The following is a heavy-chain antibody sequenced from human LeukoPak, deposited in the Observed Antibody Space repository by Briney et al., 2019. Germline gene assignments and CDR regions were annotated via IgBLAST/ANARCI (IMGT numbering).Heavy chain of an antibody. Sequence: PGGSLRLSCAVSGFTFSTYDMHWVRQAPGKGLEWVAVIWYDGSNRYYADSVKGRFTISRDNSKNTLYLEVNSLRAEDTAVYYRATGGKEQWPGQFDYWGQGTLVTVSS. CDR1: GFTFSTYD. D-gene: IGHD6-19*01. V-gene: IGHV3-33*01. J-gene: IGHJ4*02. CDR3: ATGGKEQWPGQFDY. CDR2: IWYDGSNR.